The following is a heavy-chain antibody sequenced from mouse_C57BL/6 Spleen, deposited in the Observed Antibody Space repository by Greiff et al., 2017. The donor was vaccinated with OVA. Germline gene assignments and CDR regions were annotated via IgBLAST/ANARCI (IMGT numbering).Heavy chain of an antibody. CDR3: TTYDGYLDY. J-gene: IGHJ2*01. CDR2: IDPENGDT. Sequence: EVKLQVSGAELVRPGASVKLSCTASGFNIKDDYMHWVKQRPEQGLEWIGWIDPENGDTEYASKFQGKATITADTSSNTAYLQLSSLTSEDTAVYYCTTYDGYLDYWGQGTTLTFSS. D-gene: IGHD2-3*01. V-gene: IGHV14-4*01. CDR1: GFNIKDDY.